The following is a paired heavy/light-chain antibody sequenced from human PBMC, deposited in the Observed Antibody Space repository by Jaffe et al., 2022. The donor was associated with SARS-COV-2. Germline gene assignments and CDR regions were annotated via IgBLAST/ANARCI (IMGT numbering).Light chain of an antibody. CDR1: SSDVGSYDR. V-gene: IGLV2-18*02. CDR3: SSYTSGSLWV. J-gene: IGLJ1*01. Sequence: QSALTQPPSVSGSPGQSVTISCTGTSSDVGSYDRVSWYQQPPGTAPKLMIYEVSNRPSGVPDRFSGSKSGNTASLTISGLQAEDEADYYCSSYTSGSLWVFGTGTKVTVL. CDR2: EVS.
Heavy chain of an antibody. CDR1: GYTFTSHG. V-gene: IGHV1-3*01. Sequence: QVQLVQSGAEVKKPGASVKVSCKASGYTFTSHGMHWVRQAPGQRLEWLAWINVGNDNTKYSQKFQGRVTITRDTSASTAYMELSSLRYEDTAVYYCARVYGWGGLDYWGQGTLVIVSS. CDR2: INVGNDNT. D-gene: IGHD3-10*01. J-gene: IGHJ4*02. CDR3: ARVYGWGGLDY.